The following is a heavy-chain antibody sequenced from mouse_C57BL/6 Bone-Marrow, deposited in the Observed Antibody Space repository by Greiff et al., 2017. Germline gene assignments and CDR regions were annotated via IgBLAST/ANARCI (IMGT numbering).Heavy chain of an antibody. CDR2: IRSESNNYAT. D-gene: IGHD2-3*01. CDR1: GFSFNTYA. V-gene: IGHV10-1*01. Sequence: EVMLVESGGGLVQPKGSLKLSCAASGFSFNTYAMNWVRQAPGQGLEWVARIRSESNNYATYYADSVKDRFTISRDDSESMLYLQMNNLKTEDTAMYYCVRHEGYYDYYAMDYWGRGNAVTVSS. J-gene: IGHJ4*01. CDR3: VRHEGYYDYYAMDY.